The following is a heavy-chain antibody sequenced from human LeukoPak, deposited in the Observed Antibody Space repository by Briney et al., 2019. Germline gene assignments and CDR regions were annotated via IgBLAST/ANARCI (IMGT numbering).Heavy chain of an antibody. D-gene: IGHD5-18*01. J-gene: IGHJ6*02. V-gene: IGHV3-49*04. Sequence: PGRSLRLSCTGPGFTFGDHAMSWDRQAPGKGLEWVGFIRSKAYRGTTEYAASVKGRFSISRDDSASIAYLQMNSLKTEDTAVYYCARGPIQLWIHNAMDVWGQGTTVTVSS. CDR2: IRSKAYRGTT. CDR3: ARGPIQLWIHNAMDV. CDR1: GFTFGDHA.